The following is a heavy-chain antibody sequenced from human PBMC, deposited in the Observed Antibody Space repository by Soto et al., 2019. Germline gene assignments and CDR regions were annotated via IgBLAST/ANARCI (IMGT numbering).Heavy chain of an antibody. V-gene: IGHV3-11*01. CDR1: GFGFSDYY. Sequence: QVHLVESGGGLVKPGGSLRLSCAASGFGFSDYYMSWIRRAPGKGLEWVSYISSSGTTIYYADSVKGRFTASRDNSKNSLYLQMNTLRAEDTAVYYCARDLQGLRNSGYDYADCWGQGTLVTVSS. CDR2: ISSSGTTI. D-gene: IGHD5-12*01. J-gene: IGHJ4*02. CDR3: ARDLQGLRNSGYDYADC.